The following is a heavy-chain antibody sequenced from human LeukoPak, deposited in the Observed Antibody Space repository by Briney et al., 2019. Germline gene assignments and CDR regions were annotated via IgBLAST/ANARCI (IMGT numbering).Heavy chain of an antibody. CDR3: ARVPTGSYSIDY. V-gene: IGHV4-59*01. CDR2: TNHTGST. J-gene: IGHJ4*02. Sequence: SETLSLTCTVSGASISSNYWTWIRQPPGKGLEWIGYTNHTGSTKYNPSLKSRLTISVDTSKNQFSLKLSSVTAADTAVYFCARVPTGSYSIDYWGQGTLVTVSS. D-gene: IGHD3-10*01. CDR1: GASISSNY.